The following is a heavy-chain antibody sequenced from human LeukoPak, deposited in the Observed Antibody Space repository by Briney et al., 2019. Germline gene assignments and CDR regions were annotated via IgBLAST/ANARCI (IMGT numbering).Heavy chain of an antibody. CDR3: ARVEENYMDAFDI. Sequence: PGGSLRLSCAASGFTFSSYSMNWVRQAPGKGLEWVSSISSSSSYIYYADSVKGRFTISRDNAKNSLYLQMNSLRAEDTAVYYCARVEENYMDAFDIWGQGTMVTVSS. D-gene: IGHD1-7*01. J-gene: IGHJ3*02. CDR2: ISSSSSYI. V-gene: IGHV3-21*01. CDR1: GFTFSSYS.